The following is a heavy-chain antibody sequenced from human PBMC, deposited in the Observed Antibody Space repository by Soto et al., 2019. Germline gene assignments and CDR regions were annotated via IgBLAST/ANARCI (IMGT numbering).Heavy chain of an antibody. CDR3: EKDRRYFDWCDAFDI. J-gene: IGHJ3*02. CDR2: ISGSGGST. V-gene: IGHV3-23*01. Sequence: EVQLLESGGGLVQPGGSLRLSCAASGFTFSSYAMSWVRQAPGKGLEWVSAISGSGGSTYYADSVKGRSTISRDNSKNTLYLQMNSLRGEDTVVYYCEKDRRYFDWCDAFDIWGQGTMVTVSS. D-gene: IGHD3-9*01. CDR1: GFTFSSYA.